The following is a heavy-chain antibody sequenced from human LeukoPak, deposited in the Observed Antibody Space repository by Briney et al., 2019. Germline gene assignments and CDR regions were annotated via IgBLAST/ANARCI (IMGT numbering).Heavy chain of an antibody. J-gene: IGHJ4*02. V-gene: IGHV1-69*05. CDR2: IIPIFGTA. D-gene: IGHD6-6*01. CDR1: GGTFSSYA. Sequence: GASVKVSCKASGGTFSSYAISWVRQAPGQGLEWMGGIIPIFGTANYAQTFQGRVTITTDESRSTAYMELSSLRSEDTAVYYCARELAYSSSGPFDYWGQGTLVTVSS. CDR3: ARELAYSSSGPFDY.